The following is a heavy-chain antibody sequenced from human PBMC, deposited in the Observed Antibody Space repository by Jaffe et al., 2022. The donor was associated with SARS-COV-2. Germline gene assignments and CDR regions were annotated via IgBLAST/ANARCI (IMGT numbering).Heavy chain of an antibody. CDR2: ISGSGGST. J-gene: IGHJ4*02. D-gene: IGHD3-10*01. CDR3: AKEHNYYVSGSPNYFDY. Sequence: EVQLVESGGGLVQPGGSLRLSCAASGFTFSTYAMSWVRQAPGKGLEWVSGISGSGGSTYDADSVKGRFTISRDNSKHTLYLQMNSLRAEDTAVYYCAKEHNYYVSGSPNYFDYWGQGSLVTVSS. CDR1: GFTFSTYA. V-gene: IGHV3-23*04.